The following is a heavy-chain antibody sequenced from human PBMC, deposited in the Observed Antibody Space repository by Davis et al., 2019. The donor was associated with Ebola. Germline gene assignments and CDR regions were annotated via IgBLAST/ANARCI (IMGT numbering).Heavy chain of an antibody. CDR3: ARQVGYCTGGSCYEEY. CDR1: GFIFSSYW. CDR2: IKEDGTIK. D-gene: IGHD2-15*01. V-gene: IGHV3-7*03. J-gene: IGHJ4*02. Sequence: GGSLRLSCAASGFIFSSYWMSWVRQAPGKGLELVANIKEDGTIKYYVDSVKGRFTVSRDNSRSSLYLQMNSLRADDTAVYYCARQVGYCTGGSCYEEYWGQGTLVTVSS.